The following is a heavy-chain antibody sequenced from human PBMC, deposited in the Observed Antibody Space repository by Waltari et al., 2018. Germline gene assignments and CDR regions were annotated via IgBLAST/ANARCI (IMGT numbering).Heavy chain of an antibody. J-gene: IGHJ4*02. Sequence: EVQLVESGGVVVQPGGSLSLSCAASGCTFVDYTMHWVRQAPGKGLEWVSLISWDGGSTYYADSVKGRFTISRDNSKNALYLQMNSLRTEDTALYYCAKDSHSSSSFDYWGQGTLVTVSS. CDR3: AKDSHSSSSFDY. V-gene: IGHV3-43*01. CDR1: GCTFVDYT. CDR2: ISWDGGST. D-gene: IGHD6-6*01.